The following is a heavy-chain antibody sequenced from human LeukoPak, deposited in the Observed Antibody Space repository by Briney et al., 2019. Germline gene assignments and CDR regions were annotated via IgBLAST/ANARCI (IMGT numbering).Heavy chain of an antibody. CDR2: ISGSGGST. D-gene: IGHD3-10*01. V-gene: IGHV3-23*01. J-gene: IGHJ4*02. CDR1: GFTFSSYA. CDR3: AKDGSYGSGSSPPDYLDY. Sequence: QPGGSLRLSCAASGFTFSSYAMSWVRQAPGKGLEWVSAISGSGGSTYYADSVKGRFTISRDNSKNTLYLQMNSLRAEDTAVYYCAKDGSYGSGSSPPDYLDYWGQGTLVTVSS.